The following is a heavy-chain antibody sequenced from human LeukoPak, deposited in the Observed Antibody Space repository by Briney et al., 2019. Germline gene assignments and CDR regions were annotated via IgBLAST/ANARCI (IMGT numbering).Heavy chain of an antibody. CDR3: AKAYSSGWSPRYQGFDP. V-gene: IGHV3-23*01. CDR1: GFTFSTFA. D-gene: IGHD6-19*01. CDR2: VSAGGRTT. Sequence: GGSLRLSCAASGFTFSTFAMTWVRQAPGKGLEWVSTVSAGGRTTYYADSVKGRFTISRDNSKNTLSLQMNSLRAEDTAVYYCAKAYSSGWSPRYQGFDPWGQGTLVTVSS. J-gene: IGHJ5*02.